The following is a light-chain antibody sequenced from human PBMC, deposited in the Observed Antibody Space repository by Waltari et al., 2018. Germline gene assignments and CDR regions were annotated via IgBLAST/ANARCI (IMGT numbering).Light chain of an antibody. CDR3: SSQSSNDVVL. CDR2: DVS. J-gene: IGLJ2*01. V-gene: IGLV2-14*01. CDR1: SNDVGCYNS. Sequence: QSALTQPAPVSGSPGQSVPLFCARPSNDVGCYNSVAWYQEHPGQAPRVIIYDVSDRPSGVSDRFSGSKSGNTASLTISGLQAEDEADYYCSSQSSNDVVLFGGGTKLTVL.